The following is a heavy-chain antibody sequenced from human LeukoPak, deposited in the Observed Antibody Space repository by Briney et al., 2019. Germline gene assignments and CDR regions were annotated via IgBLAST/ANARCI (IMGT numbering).Heavy chain of an antibody. CDR1: GGSISSYY. Sequence: SETLSLTCTVPGGSISSYYWSWIRQPPGKGLEWIGYIYYSGSTDYNPSLKSRVTVSVDTSKNQFSLKLSSVTAADTAVYYCARGATKHQYSSSSRAYYYYAMDVWGQGTTVTVSS. CDR2: IYYSGST. J-gene: IGHJ6*02. D-gene: IGHD6-6*01. CDR3: ARGATKHQYSSSSRAYYYYAMDV. V-gene: IGHV4-59*01.